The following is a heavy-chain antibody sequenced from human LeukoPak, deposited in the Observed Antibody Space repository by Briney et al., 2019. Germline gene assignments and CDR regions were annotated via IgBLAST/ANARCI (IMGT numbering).Heavy chain of an antibody. CDR3: ARGDCSGGSCYSVDY. Sequence: GGSLRLSCVASGFTFSSYWMHWVRQAPGKGLVWVSRINSDGSSTSYADSVEGRFTISRDSAKNTLYLQMNSLRAEDTAVYYCARGDCSGGSCYSVDYWGQGTLVTVSS. V-gene: IGHV3-74*01. D-gene: IGHD2-15*01. CDR1: GFTFSSYW. J-gene: IGHJ4*02. CDR2: INSDGSST.